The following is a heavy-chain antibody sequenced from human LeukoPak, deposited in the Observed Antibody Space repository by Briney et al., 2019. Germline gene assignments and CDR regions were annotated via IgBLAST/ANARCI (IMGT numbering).Heavy chain of an antibody. D-gene: IGHD3-10*01. CDR1: GGTFSSYA. CDR2: IIPIFGTA. J-gene: IGHJ4*02. Sequence: SVKVSCEASGGTFSSYAISWVRQAPGQGLEWMGGIIPIFGTANYAQKFQGRVTITADESTSTAYMELRSLRSDDTAVYYCARGGFDYYGSGRAFDFWGQGTLVTVSS. CDR3: ARGGFDYYGSGRAFDF. V-gene: IGHV1-69*13.